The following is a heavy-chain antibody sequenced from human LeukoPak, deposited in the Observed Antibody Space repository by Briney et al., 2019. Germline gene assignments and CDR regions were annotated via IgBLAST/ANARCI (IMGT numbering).Heavy chain of an antibody. Sequence: ASVKLSCTASGYTFSSYYMHWVRQAPGQGLEWMGWINPNSGGTNYAQKFQGRVTMTRDTSISTAYMELSRLRSDDTAVYYCARGLPRYYYYMDVWGKGTTVTVSS. CDR1: GYTFSSYY. CDR3: ARGLPRYYYYMDV. CDR2: INPNSGGT. V-gene: IGHV1-2*02. J-gene: IGHJ6*03. D-gene: IGHD5/OR15-5a*01.